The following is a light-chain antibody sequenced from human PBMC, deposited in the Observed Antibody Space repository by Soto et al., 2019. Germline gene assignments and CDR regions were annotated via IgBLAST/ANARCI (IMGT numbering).Light chain of an antibody. J-gene: IGLJ7*01. CDR3: AAWDDSLNGHVV. V-gene: IGLV1-44*01. CDR1: SSNIGSNT. CDR2: GNT. Sequence: QSVLTQPPSASGTPGERVTISCSGGSSNIGSNTVNWYQQLPGTAPKLLIYGNTQRPSGVPDRFSGSKSGTSASLAISGLQSEDEADYYCAAWDDSLNGHVVFGGGTQLTVL.